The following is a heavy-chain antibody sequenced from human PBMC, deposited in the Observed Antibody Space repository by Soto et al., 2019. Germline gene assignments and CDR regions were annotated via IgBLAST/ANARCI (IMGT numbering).Heavy chain of an antibody. D-gene: IGHD2-2*01. Sequence: SETLSLTCTVSGGSISSGGYYWSWIRQHPGKGLEWIGYIYYSGSTYYNPSLKSRVTISVDTSKNQFSLKLSSVTAADTAVYYCASLVVAARRGDWFDPWGQGTLVTVSS. V-gene: IGHV4-31*03. J-gene: IGHJ5*02. CDR2: IYYSGST. CDR3: ASLVVAARRGDWFDP. CDR1: GGSISSGGYY.